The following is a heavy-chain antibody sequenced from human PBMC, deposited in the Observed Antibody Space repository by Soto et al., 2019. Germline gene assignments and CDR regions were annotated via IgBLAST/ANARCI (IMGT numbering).Heavy chain of an antibody. CDR2: IWYDGSNK. V-gene: IGHV3-33*01. CDR1: GFTFSSCG. D-gene: IGHD3-22*01. CDR3: ARDKLYYDSSGYYDYYYYYGMDV. Sequence: QVQLVESGGGVVQPGRSLRLSCAASGFTFSSCGMHWVRQTPGKGLECVAVIWYDGSNKYYADSVKGRFTISRDNSKNTLYLQMNSLRAEDTAVYYCARDKLYYDSSGYYDYYYYYGMDVWGQGTTVTVSS. J-gene: IGHJ6*02.